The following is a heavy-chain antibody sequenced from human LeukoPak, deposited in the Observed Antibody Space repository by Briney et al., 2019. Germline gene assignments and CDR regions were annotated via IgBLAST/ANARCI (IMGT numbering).Heavy chain of an antibody. CDR2: VLHTGGT. V-gene: IGHV4-59*01. Sequence: SETLCLTCSVSGGSIRRYFWSWVRQAPGKGLEWVGYVLHTGGTMYKHALKSRVTISLDTSNNQLSLSISSVTAPDTAVYYCARENGYSYGIDYWGQGRLVTVSS. D-gene: IGHD5-18*01. J-gene: IGHJ4*02. CDR1: GGSIRRYF. CDR3: ARENGYSYGIDY.